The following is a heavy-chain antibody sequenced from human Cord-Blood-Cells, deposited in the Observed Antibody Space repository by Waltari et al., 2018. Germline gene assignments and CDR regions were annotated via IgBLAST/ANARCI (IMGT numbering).Heavy chain of an antibody. CDR3: ARQLWFGELLFDAFDI. V-gene: IGHV4-39*01. Sequence: QLQLQESGPGLVKPSETLSLTCTVPGGSISSSSYYWGWIRQPPGKGLEWIGSIYYSGSTYYTPSLKSRVTISVDTSKNQFSLKLSSVTAADTAVYYCARQLWFGELLFDAFDIWGQGTMVTVSS. CDR2: IYYSGST. CDR1: GGSISSSSYY. D-gene: IGHD3-10*01. J-gene: IGHJ3*02.